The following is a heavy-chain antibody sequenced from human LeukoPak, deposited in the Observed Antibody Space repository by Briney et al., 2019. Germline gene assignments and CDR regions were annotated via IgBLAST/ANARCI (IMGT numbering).Heavy chain of an antibody. J-gene: IGHJ5*02. Sequence: ASVKVSCKASGGTFSSYAISWVRQAPGQGLEWVRGIIPIFGTANYAQKFQGRVTITTDESTSTAYMELSSLRSDDTAVYYCARSACSSTTCYHRRYNWFDPWGQGTLVTVSS. CDR2: IIPIFGTA. CDR3: ARSACSSTTCYHRRYNWFDP. CDR1: GGTFSSYA. D-gene: IGHD2-2*01. V-gene: IGHV1-69*05.